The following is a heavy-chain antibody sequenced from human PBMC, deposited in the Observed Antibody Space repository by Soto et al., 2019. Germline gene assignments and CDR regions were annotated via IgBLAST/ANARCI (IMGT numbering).Heavy chain of an antibody. CDR1: GFTVSSNY. CDR3: AREAEYDFWSAPGWFDP. V-gene: IGHV3-66*01. CDR2: IYSGGNT. Sequence: SLRLSCAASGFTVSSNYMSWVRQAPGQGLEWVSVIYSGGNTVYADSVKGRFIISRDNSKNTLYLQMNSLRAEDTAVYYCAREAEYDFWSAPGWFDPWGQGTLVTVSS. D-gene: IGHD3-3*01. J-gene: IGHJ5*02.